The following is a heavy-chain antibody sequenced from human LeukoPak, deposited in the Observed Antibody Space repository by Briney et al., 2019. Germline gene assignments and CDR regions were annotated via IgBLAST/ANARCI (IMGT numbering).Heavy chain of an antibody. V-gene: IGHV3-7*04. CDR1: GFTFRSNW. D-gene: IGHD1-14*01. CDR3: ARARIDY. J-gene: IGHJ4*02. Sequence: GGSLRLSCVGSGFTFRSNWMTWVRQAPGKGLEWVANIKDDGSEKYSVDSVKGRFTISRDNAKNLLYLQMSSLRAEDTAVYYCARARIDYWGQGTLVTVSS. CDR2: IKDDGSEK.